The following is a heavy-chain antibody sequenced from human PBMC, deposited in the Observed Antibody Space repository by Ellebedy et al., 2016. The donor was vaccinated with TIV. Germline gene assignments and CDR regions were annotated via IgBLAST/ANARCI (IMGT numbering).Heavy chain of an antibody. V-gene: IGHV3-7*01. CDR1: GFTFSSYW. J-gene: IGHJ4*02. CDR3: ATMTQAAVDY. D-gene: IGHD2-15*01. Sequence: GGSLRLSXAASGFTFSSYWMSWVRQAPGKGLEWVASVKPDGGDKYYLGSVRGRFTISRDNAKNSAYLQMNSLRVEDTAVYFCATMTQAAVDYWGRGTLVTVSS. CDR2: VKPDGGDK.